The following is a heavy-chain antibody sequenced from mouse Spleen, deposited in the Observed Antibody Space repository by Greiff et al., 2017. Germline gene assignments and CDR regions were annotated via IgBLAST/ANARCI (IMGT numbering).Heavy chain of an antibody. V-gene: IGHV5-16*01. Sequence: EVQLVESEGGLVQPGSSMKLSCTASGFTFSDYYMAWVRQVPEKGLEWVANINYDGSSTYYLDSLKSRFIISRDNAKNILYLQMSSLKSEDTATYYCARDRTTVVATKAMDYWGQGTSVTVSS. CDR1: GFTFSDYY. D-gene: IGHD1-1*01. CDR2: INYDGSST. CDR3: ARDRTTVVATKAMDY. J-gene: IGHJ4*01.